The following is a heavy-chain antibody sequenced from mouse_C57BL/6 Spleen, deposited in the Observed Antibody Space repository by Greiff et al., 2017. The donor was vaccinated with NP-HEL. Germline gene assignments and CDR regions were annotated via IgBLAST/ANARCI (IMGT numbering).Heavy chain of an antibody. J-gene: IGHJ1*03. CDR2: INPYNGDT. Sequence: VHVKQSGPELVKPGDSVKISCKASGYSFTGYFMNWVMQSHGKSLEWIGRINPYNGDTFYNQKFKGKATLTVDKSSSTAHMELRSLTSEDAAVYYCARGDGSSYDWYFDVWGTGTTVTVSS. D-gene: IGHD1-1*01. V-gene: IGHV1-20*01. CDR1: GYSFTGYF. CDR3: ARGDGSSYDWYFDV.